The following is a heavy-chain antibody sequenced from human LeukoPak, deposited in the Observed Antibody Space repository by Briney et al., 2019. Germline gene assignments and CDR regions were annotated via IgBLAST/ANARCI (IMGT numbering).Heavy chain of an antibody. CDR1: GFSFSSHS. Sequence: GGSLRLSCAASGFSFSSHSMNWVRHAPGKGLEWISSISSSSSYTYYADSVKGRFTISRDNAKNSLYLQMNSLRAEDTAVYYCAREAPYSGSPDAFDIWVQGTMVTVSS. D-gene: IGHD1-26*01. CDR2: ISSSSSYT. J-gene: IGHJ3*02. V-gene: IGHV3-21*01. CDR3: AREAPYSGSPDAFDI.